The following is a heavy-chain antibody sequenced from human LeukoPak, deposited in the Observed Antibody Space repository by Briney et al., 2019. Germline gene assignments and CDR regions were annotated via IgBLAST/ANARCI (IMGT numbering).Heavy chain of an antibody. CDR1: GYTFTSYA. J-gene: IGHJ4*02. CDR2: INAGNGNT. Sequence: ASVKVSCKASGYTFTSYAMHWVRQAPGQRLEWMGWINAGNGNTKYSQKFQGRVTITRDPSASTAYMELSSLRSEDTAVYYCARDLSVFRYCFDYWGQGTLVTVSS. V-gene: IGHV1-3*01. CDR3: ARDLSVFRYCFDY. D-gene: IGHD3-10*01.